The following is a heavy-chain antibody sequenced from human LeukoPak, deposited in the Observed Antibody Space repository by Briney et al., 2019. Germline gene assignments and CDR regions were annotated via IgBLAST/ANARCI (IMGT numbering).Heavy chain of an antibody. D-gene: IGHD2/OR15-2a*01. CDR2: IYSGGGT. J-gene: IGHJ4*02. Sequence: PGGSLRLSCAASGFNVSTNYMSWVRQAPGKGLEWVSVIYSGGGTYYAGSVKGRFTISRDNSKNTLYLQMNSLRAEDTAVYYCARAQGTYYYLSVWGQGTLVTVSS. V-gene: IGHV3-53*01. CDR3: ARAQGTYYYLSV. CDR1: GFNVSTNY.